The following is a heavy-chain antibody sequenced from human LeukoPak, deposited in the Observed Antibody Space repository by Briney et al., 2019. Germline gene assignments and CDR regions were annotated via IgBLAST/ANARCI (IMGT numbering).Heavy chain of an antibody. Sequence: SQTLSLTCTVSGNSLSSGDNYWSWIRQPAGKGLEWIGRIYTSESTNYNPSLKSRVTISGDTSKNQFSLRLSSVTAADTAVYYCARASYSYDINGWVPFDYWGQGTLVTVSS. CDR1: GNSLSSGDNY. V-gene: IGHV4-61*02. CDR2: IYTSEST. CDR3: ARASYSYDINGWVPFDY. J-gene: IGHJ4*02. D-gene: IGHD3-22*01.